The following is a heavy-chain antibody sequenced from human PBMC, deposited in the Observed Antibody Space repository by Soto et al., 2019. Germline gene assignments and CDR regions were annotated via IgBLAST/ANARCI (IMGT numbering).Heavy chain of an antibody. D-gene: IGHD6-13*01. V-gene: IGHV4-34*10. J-gene: IGHJ5*02. CDR1: GGSVNGYY. CDR3: ARYGIAAAASLDWFDP. CDR2: INHTGGT. Sequence: SETLSLTCAVYGGSVNGYYWNWIRQPPGKGLEWIGEINHTGGTNYNPSLKSRVTISVDTSKNQFSLKLSSVTAADTAVYYCARYGIAAAASLDWFDPWGQGTLVTVSS.